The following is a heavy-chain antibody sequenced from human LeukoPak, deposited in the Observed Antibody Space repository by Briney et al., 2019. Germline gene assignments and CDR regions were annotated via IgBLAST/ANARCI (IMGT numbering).Heavy chain of an antibody. J-gene: IGHJ4*02. Sequence: GGSLRLSCAASGFTLRSNYMSWVPQAPGKGLERVSVIYSGGSTYYADSVKGRFTISRDNSQNTLYLQMNSLRAEDTAVYYCAKDWGYHFASGSSYFDYWGQGTLVSVSA. CDR1: GFTLRSNY. CDR2: IYSGGST. D-gene: IGHD3-10*01. V-gene: IGHV3-53*05. CDR3: AKDWGYHFASGSSYFDY.